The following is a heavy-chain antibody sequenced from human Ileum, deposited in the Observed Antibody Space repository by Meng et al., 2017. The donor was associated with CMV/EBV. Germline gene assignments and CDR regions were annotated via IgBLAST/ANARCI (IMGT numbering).Heavy chain of an antibody. D-gene: IGHD3-3*01. J-gene: IGHJ4*02. Sequence: GGSLRLSCAASGLTVSDNRMTWVRQVAGQGLQWVSTLYEGGSAHYAPSVEGRFTISKDNSGNMVYLQMNSLRVEDTAVHYCAREQMGAWRGYFDCWGQGILVTVSS. V-gene: IGHV3-53*01. CDR2: LYEGGSA. CDR3: AREQMGAWRGYFDC. CDR1: GLTVSDNR.